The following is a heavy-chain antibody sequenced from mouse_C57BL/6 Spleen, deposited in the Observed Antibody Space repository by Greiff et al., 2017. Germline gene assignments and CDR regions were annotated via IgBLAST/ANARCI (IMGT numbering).Heavy chain of an antibody. CDR3: ARARGKWYFDV. CDR2: IDPSDSYT. Sequence: QVQLKQSGAELVKPGASVKLSCKASGYTFPSYWMQWVKQRPGQGLDWIGEIDPSDSYTKYNQKFKGKATLTIDTSSSPAYMQLSSLASEDSAVYDCARARGKWYFDVWGTGTTVTVSS. V-gene: IGHV1-50*01. CDR1: GYTFPSYW. J-gene: IGHJ1*03.